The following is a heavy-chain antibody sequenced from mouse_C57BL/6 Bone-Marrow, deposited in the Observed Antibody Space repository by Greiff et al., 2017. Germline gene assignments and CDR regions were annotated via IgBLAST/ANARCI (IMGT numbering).Heavy chain of an antibody. CDR2: IYPGSGST. CDR1: GYTFTSYW. CDR3: ARYCYGIAMDY. Sequence: QVQLQQPGAELVKPGASVKMSCKASGYTFTSYWITWVKQRPGQGLEWIGDIYPGSGSTNYNEKFKSKATLTVDTSSSTAYMKLSSLTSEDSAVYYCARYCYGIAMDYWGQGTSVTVSS. V-gene: IGHV1-55*01. D-gene: IGHD1-2*01. J-gene: IGHJ4*01.